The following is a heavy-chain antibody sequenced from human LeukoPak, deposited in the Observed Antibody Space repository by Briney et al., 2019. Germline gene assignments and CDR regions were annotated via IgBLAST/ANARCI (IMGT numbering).Heavy chain of an antibody. V-gene: IGHV3-7*01. CDR3: ARDQWTTVIPFDY. D-gene: IGHD4-17*01. CDR2: IKQDVSEK. J-gene: IGHJ4*02. CDR1: GFTFSSYW. Sequence: GGSLRLSCAASGFTFSSYWMSWVRQAPGKGLEWVANIKQDVSEKYYVDSVKGRFTISRDNAKNSLYLQMNSLRAEDTAVYYCARDQWTTVIPFDYWGQGTLVTVSS.